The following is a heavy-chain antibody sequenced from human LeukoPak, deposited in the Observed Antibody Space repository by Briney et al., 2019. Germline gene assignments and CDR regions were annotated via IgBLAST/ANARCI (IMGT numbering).Heavy chain of an antibody. Sequence: ASVKVSCKASAYPFTNYLIHWVRQAPGQGPEWMGLINPSGGSTSYAQKFQGRVTMTGDTSTSTVYMELSSLRSEDTAVYFCARDLGLRGVTNWFDPWGQGTLVTVSS. V-gene: IGHV1-46*01. CDR1: AYPFTNYL. J-gene: IGHJ5*02. CDR2: INPSGGST. D-gene: IGHD3-10*01. CDR3: ARDLGLRGVTNWFDP.